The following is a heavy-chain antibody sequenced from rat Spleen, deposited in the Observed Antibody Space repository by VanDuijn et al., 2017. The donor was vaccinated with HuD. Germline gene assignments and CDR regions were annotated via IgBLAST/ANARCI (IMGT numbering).Heavy chain of an antibody. CDR3: ARRHYGYTDYFDY. J-gene: IGHJ2*01. D-gene: IGHD1-9*01. V-gene: IGHV5S13*01. Sequence: EVQLVESGGGLVQPGRSLKLSCAASGFTFSNYGMAWVRQTPTKGLEWVASINTGGSNTYYRDSVKGRFTISRDNAKSTLSLQMDSLRSEDTATYYCARRHYGYTDYFDYWGQGVMVTVSS. CDR1: GFTFSNYG. CDR2: INTGGSNT.